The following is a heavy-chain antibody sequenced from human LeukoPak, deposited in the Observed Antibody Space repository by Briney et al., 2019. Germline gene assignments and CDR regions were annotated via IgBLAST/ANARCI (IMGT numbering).Heavy chain of an antibody. V-gene: IGHV4-30-4*01. CDR2: IYYSGST. CDR3: AREPSGQLDL. J-gene: IGHJ2*01. Sequence: SETLSLACTVSGGSISSGDYYWSWIRQPPGKGLEWIGYIYYSGSTYYNPSLKSRVTISVDTSKNQFSLKLSSVTAADTAVYYCAREPSGQLDLWGRGTLVTVSS. D-gene: IGHD6-13*01. CDR1: GGSISSGDYY.